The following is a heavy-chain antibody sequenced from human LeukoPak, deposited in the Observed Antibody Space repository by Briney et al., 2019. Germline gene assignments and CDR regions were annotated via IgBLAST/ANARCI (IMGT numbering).Heavy chain of an antibody. V-gene: IGHV3-33*01. CDR1: GFTFSTFG. CDR2: ICSDGSYK. CDR3: ARSISGTTNNWFDP. J-gene: IGHJ5*02. D-gene: IGHD1-20*01. Sequence: GRSLTLSCAASGFTFSTFGIHWVRQAPGKGLEGVAVICSDGSYKYYADSVKGRFTISRDNSKNTLYLQMNSLRAEDTAVYYCARSISGTTNNWFDPWGQGTLVTVSS.